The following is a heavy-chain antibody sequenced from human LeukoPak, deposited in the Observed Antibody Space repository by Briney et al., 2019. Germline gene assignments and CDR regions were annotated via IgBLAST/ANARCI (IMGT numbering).Heavy chain of an antibody. D-gene: IGHD3-22*01. CDR3: ARIYYYDSSGYSTIYWYFDL. J-gene: IGHJ2*01. CDR1: GGSISSYY. Sequence: SETLSLTCTVSGGSISSYYWSWIRQPPGKGLERIGYIYYSGSTNYNPSLKSRVTISVDTSKNQFSLKLSSVTAADTAVYYCARIYYYDSSGYSTIYWYFDLWGRGTLVTVSS. CDR2: IYYSGST. V-gene: IGHV4-59*08.